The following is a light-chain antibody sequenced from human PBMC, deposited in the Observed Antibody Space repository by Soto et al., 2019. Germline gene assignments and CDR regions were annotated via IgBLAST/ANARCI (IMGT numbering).Light chain of an antibody. Sequence: IVLTQSPGTLSLSPGERATLSCRASQRLPSDYLAWYQQKPGQAPRLLIYVASSRATGIPDRFSGSGSGTDFTLSISRLEPEDFAVYYCQQSFTSPYTFGQGTRLENK. CDR3: QQSFTSPYT. V-gene: IGKV3-20*01. J-gene: IGKJ5*01. CDR2: VAS. CDR1: QRLPSDY.